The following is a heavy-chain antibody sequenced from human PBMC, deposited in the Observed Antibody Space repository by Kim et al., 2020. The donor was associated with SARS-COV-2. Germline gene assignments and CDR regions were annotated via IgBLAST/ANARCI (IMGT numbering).Heavy chain of an antibody. J-gene: IGHJ3*01. CDR1: GFTFSAYD. Sequence: GGSLRLSCATSGFTFSAYDMNWVRQAPGKGLEWLSFITKSSTTIYYADSVRGRFTISRDNVKNSLYLQVNSLRDEDTALYYCVRDRMGVAFDVWGQGPMV. V-gene: IGHV3-48*02. CDR3: VRDRMGVAFDV. CDR2: ITKSSTTI. D-gene: IGHD3-16*01.